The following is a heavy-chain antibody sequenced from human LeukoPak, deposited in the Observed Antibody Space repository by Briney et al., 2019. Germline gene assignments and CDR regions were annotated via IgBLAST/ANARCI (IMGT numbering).Heavy chain of an antibody. CDR2: IYPGDSDT. V-gene: IGHV5-51*01. CDR3: ARDSSSWNGEIDY. D-gene: IGHD6-13*01. Sequence: GESLKISCKGSGYSFTSYWIGWVRQMPGKGLQWMGIIYPGDSDTRYSPSFQGQVTISADKSISTAYLQCSSLKASDTAMYYCARDSSSWNGEIDYWGQGNLVTVSS. CDR1: GYSFTSYW. J-gene: IGHJ4*02.